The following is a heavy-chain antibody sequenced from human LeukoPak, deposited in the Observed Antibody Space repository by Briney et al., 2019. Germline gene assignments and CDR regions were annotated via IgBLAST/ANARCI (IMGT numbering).Heavy chain of an antibody. V-gene: IGHV4-61*01. CDR2: IYYSGST. CDR1: GGSVSRVSYY. D-gene: IGHD4-17*01. Sequence: SETLSLTCTVSGGSVSRVSYYWSWIRQPPGKGLEWIGYIYYSGSTNYNPSLKSRVTISVDTSKNQFSLKLTSVTAADTAVYYCAREVTTVTTFDYWGQGTLVTVSS. CDR3: AREVTTVTTFDY. J-gene: IGHJ4*02.